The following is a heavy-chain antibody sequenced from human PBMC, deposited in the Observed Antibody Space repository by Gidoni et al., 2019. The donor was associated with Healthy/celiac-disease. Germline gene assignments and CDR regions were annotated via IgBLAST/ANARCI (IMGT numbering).Heavy chain of an antibody. Sequence: EVQLVESGGGLIQPGGSLRLSCAASGFTGSRNYISLFRQAPGKGLEWVSVIYSGGSTYYADSVKGRFTISRDNSKNTLYLQRNSLRAEDTAVYYCAGVSPTIFGVVIKSYYYYGMDVWGQGTTVTVSS. J-gene: IGHJ6*02. CDR2: IYSGGST. CDR1: GFTGSRNY. CDR3: AGVSPTIFGVVIKSYYYYGMDV. V-gene: IGHV3-53*01. D-gene: IGHD3-3*01.